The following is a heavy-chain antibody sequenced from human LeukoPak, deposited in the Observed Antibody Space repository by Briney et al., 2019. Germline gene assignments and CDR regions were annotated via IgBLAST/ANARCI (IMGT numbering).Heavy chain of an antibody. J-gene: IGHJ5*02. CDR3: ARGTPMVRVTNWFDP. Sequence: SETLSLTCTVSGGSISSYYWSWIRQPPGKGLEWIGYIYYSGSTNYNPSLKSRVTISVDTSKNQFSLKLSSVTAADTAVYYCARGTPMVRVTNWFDPWGQGTLVTVSS. D-gene: IGHD3-10*01. V-gene: IGHV4-59*01. CDR2: IYYSGST. CDR1: GGSISSYY.